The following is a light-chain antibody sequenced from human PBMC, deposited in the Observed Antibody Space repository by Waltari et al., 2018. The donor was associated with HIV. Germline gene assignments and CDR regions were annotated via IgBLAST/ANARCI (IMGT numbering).Light chain of an antibody. V-gene: IGKV3-20*01. CDR1: QSVSSSY. Sequence: SPGTLSLSPGERATLSCRASQSVSSSYLAWYQQKPGQAPRLLIYGASSRATGIPDRFSGSGSGTDFTLTISRLEPEDFAVYYCQQYAGSPPLTFGGGTKVESK. CDR2: GAS. J-gene: IGKJ4*01. CDR3: QQYAGSPPLT.